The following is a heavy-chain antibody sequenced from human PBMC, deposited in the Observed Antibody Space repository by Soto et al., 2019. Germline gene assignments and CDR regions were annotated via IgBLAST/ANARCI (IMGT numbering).Heavy chain of an antibody. Sequence: QVQLVQSGAEEKKPGASVKVSCKASVYTFTSYAMHWVRQAPGQRLEWMGWINAGNGNTKYSQKFQGRVTTTTDTSACTAFVALSRLRSEDTAVYYCASSIVVVTALAYWGQGTLVTVSS. D-gene: IGHD2-21*02. V-gene: IGHV1-3*05. CDR3: ASSIVVVTALAY. J-gene: IGHJ4*02. CDR1: VYTFTSYA. CDR2: INAGNGNT.